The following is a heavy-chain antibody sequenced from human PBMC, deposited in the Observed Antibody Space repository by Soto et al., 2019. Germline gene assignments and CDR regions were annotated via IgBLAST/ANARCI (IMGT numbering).Heavy chain of an antibody. V-gene: IGHV3-30*18. Sequence: LRLSCAASGFTFSSYGMHWVRQAPGKGLEWVAVISYDGSNEYYADSVKGRFTISRDNSKNTLYLQMNSLRAEDTAMYYCAKDAPYYYDSSGYYGPFDYWGQGTLVTVSS. CDR3: AKDAPYYYDSSGYYGPFDY. D-gene: IGHD3-22*01. CDR2: ISYDGSNE. J-gene: IGHJ4*02. CDR1: GFTFSSYG.